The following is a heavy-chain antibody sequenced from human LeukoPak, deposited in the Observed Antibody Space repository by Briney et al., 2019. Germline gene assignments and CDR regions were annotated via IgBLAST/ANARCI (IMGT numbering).Heavy chain of an antibody. V-gene: IGHV1-2*02. D-gene: IGHD3-22*01. CDR3: ARAVDSSGYYHQNWFDP. CDR2: INPDSGGT. J-gene: IGHJ5*02. CDR1: GYTFTGYY. Sequence: ASVKVSCKASGYTFTGYYMHWVRQAPGKGLEWMGWINPDSGGTNYAQKFQGTVTMTRDTSISTVYMELSRLRSDDTAVYYCARAVDSSGYYHQNWFDPWGQGTLVTVSS.